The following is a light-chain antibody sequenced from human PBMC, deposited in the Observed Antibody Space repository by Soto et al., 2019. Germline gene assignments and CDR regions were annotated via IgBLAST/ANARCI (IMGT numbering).Light chain of an antibody. Sequence: RRASQSVSSNYLAWYQHRPGQAPRLLIYDASSRATGVPDRFSGSGSGTAFALSMRWLESEYFAVSYCHGYGGSPGRLAEGTKVDIK. V-gene: IGKV3-20*01. CDR3: HGYGGSPGR. CDR1: QSVSSNY. J-gene: IGKJ4*01. CDR2: DAS.